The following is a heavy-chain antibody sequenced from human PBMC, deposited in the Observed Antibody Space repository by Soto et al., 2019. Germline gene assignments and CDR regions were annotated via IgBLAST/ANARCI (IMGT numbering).Heavy chain of an antibody. Sequence: SETLSLTCTVSGGSISSYYWSWIRQPPGKGLEWIGYIYYSGSTNYNPSLKSRVTISVDTSKNQFSLKLSSVTAADAAVYYCARDVSVGYCSGGSTNDCHYFDYWGQGTLVTVSS. CDR2: IYYSGST. V-gene: IGHV4-59*01. D-gene: IGHD2-15*01. CDR3: ARDVSVGYCSGGSTNDCHYFDY. J-gene: IGHJ4*02. CDR1: GGSISSYY.